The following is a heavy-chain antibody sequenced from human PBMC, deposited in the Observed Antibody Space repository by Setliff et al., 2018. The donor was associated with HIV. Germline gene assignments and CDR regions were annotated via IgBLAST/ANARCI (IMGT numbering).Heavy chain of an antibody. CDR3: ARGSNNYGAYILYGMDI. J-gene: IGHJ6*02. D-gene: IGHD4-17*01. V-gene: IGHV1-8*02. Sequence: KVSCKASGYTFINYDINWVRQAPGQGLQWMGWVNPHSGNTGYAPMFQGRLSMTRDTSTNTAYMELYTLETHDTAVYYCARGSNNYGAYILYGMDIWGQGTSVTVSS. CDR1: GYTFINYD. CDR2: VNPHSGNT.